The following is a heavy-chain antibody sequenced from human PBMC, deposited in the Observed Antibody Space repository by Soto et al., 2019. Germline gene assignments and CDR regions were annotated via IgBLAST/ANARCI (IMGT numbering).Heavy chain of an antibody. CDR2: IIPIFGTA. D-gene: IGHD2-15*01. V-gene: IGHV1-69*12. CDR3: ASESIVVVVASTRSCMDV. Sequence: QVQLVQSGAEVKKPGSSVKVSCKASGGTFSSYAISWVRQAPGQGLEWMGVIIPIFGTANYAQKFQGRVTITADESTSTAYMELSSLRSEATVWYYCASESIVVVVASTRSCMDVWGQGTTVTVSS. J-gene: IGHJ6*02. CDR1: GGTFSSYA.